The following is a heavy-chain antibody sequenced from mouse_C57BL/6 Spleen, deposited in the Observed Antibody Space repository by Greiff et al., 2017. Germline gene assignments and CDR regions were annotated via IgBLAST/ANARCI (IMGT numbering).Heavy chain of an antibody. D-gene: IGHD4-1*01. CDR1: GYTFTDYN. J-gene: IGHJ2*01. CDR2: INPNNGGT. CDR3: ASEITETFDY. V-gene: IGHV1-22*01. Sequence: EVQLQQSGPELVKPGASVKMSCKASGYTFTDYNMHWVKQSHGKSLEWIGYINPNNGGTSYNQKFKGKATLAVNKSSSTAYMELRSLTSEDSAVYYCASEITETFDYWGQGTTLTVSS.